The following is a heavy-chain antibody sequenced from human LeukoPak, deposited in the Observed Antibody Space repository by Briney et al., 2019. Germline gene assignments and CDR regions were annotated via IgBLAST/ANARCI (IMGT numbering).Heavy chain of an antibody. CDR3: ARVQLITMIVVGDLSAFDI. D-gene: IGHD3-22*01. Sequence: SETLSLTCTVSGGSISSGGYYWSWIRRHPGKGLEWIGYIYYSGSTYYNPSLKSRVTISVDTSKNQFSLKLSSVTAADTAVYYCARVQLITMIVVGDLSAFDIWGQGTMVTVSS. CDR2: IYYSGST. V-gene: IGHV4-31*03. CDR1: GGSISSGGYY. J-gene: IGHJ3*02.